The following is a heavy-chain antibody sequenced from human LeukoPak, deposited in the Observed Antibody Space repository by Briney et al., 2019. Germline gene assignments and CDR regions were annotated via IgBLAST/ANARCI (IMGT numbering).Heavy chain of an antibody. D-gene: IGHD3-22*01. J-gene: IGHJ4*02. V-gene: IGHV3-74*01. Sequence: GGSLRLSXAASGFTFSSYWMHWVRQAPGKGLVWVSRINSDGSSTSYADSVKGRFTISRDNAKNTLYLQMNSLRAEDTAVYYYARDGYYDSSGYGNHLDYWGQGTLVTVSS. CDR2: INSDGSST. CDR3: ARDGYYDSSGYGNHLDY. CDR1: GFTFSSYW.